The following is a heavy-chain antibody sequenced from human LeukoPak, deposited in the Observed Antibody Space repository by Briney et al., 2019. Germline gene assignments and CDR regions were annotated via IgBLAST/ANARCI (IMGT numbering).Heavy chain of an antibody. CDR2: ISYDGSNK. CDR1: GYTFRSYA. J-gene: IGHJ3*02. Sequence: GGSLRLSCAGSGYTFRSYAMHWVRQAPGKGLEWVAVISYDGSNKDYADSVKGRFTISRDNSKNTLCLQMNSLRAEDTAVYYCAREIFNGFDIWGQGTMVTVSS. CDR3: AREIFNGFDI. V-gene: IGHV3-30-3*01.